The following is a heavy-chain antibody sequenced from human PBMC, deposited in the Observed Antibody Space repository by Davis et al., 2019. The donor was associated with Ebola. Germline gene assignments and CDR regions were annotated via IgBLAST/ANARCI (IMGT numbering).Heavy chain of an antibody. D-gene: IGHD6-13*01. J-gene: IGHJ5*02. CDR2: ISYDGSNK. CDR1: GFTFSNAW. Sequence: GESLKISCAASGFTFSNAWMSWVRQAPGKGLEWVAVISYDGSNKYYADSVKGRFTISRDNSKNTLYLQMNSLRAEDTAMYYCARDRVKAGGAFDPWGQGTLVTVSS. V-gene: IGHV3-30-3*01. CDR3: ARDRVKAGGAFDP.